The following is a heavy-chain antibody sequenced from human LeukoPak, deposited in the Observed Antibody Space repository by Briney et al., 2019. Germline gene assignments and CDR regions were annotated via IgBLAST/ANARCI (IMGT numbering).Heavy chain of an antibody. V-gene: IGHV4-38-2*02. CDR3: ARTKTNTVWSGFDY. CDR1: GYSISSDYY. D-gene: IGHD3-16*01. CDR2: IYHTGST. Sequence: SETLSLTCSVSGYSISSDYYWGWIRQPPGKGLEWIGSIYHTGSTHYNPSLKSRVTISVDTTKNQFSLKLSSVTAADTAVYYCARTKTNTVWSGFDYWGQGTLVTVSS. J-gene: IGHJ4*02.